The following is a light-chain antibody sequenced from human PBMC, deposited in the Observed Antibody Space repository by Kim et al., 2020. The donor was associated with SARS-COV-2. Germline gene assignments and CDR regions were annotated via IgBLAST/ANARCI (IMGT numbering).Light chain of an antibody. CDR3: QKYESGPYT. V-gene: IGKV1-27*01. CDR2: RAS. CDR1: RASEEY. Sequence: GAVGERGTRAGGARRASEEYLAWDREKPGKVPKLLIFRASTLESGVPSRFSGSGSETEFTLTISSLQSEDVATYYCQKYESGPYTFGQGTKLEI. J-gene: IGKJ2*01.